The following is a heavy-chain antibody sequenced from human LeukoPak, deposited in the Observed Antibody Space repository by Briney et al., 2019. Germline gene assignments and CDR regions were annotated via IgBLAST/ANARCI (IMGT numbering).Heavy chain of an antibody. CDR3: ARSSLAVAGSVFDY. V-gene: IGHV1-18*01. J-gene: IGHJ4*02. CDR2: ISTYNGNT. Sequence: ASVKVSCKASGYTFTSYGISWVRQAPGQGLGWMGWISTYNGNTHYAQKLQGRVTMTTVTSTSTAYMELRSLRSDDTAVYYCARSSLAVAGSVFDYWGQGTLVTVSS. CDR1: GYTFTSYG. D-gene: IGHD6-19*01.